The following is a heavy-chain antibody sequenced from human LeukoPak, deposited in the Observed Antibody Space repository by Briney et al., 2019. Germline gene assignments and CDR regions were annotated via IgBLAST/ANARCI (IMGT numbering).Heavy chain of an antibody. CDR1: GGSISSSSYY. V-gene: IGHV4-39*07. CDR3: ARVTGYMTEDYFDY. D-gene: IGHD6-13*01. CDR2: IYYSGST. Sequence: SETLSLTCTVSGGSISSSSYYWGWIRQPPGKGLEWVGSIYYSGSTYYNPSLKSRVTISVDTSKNLFSLKLSSVTAADTAVYYCARVTGYMTEDYFDYWGQGTLITVSS. J-gene: IGHJ4*02.